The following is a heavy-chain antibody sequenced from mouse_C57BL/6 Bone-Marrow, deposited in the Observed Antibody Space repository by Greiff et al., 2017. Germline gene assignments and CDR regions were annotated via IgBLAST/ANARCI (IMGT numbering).Heavy chain of an antibody. CDR2: ISSGGDYI. CDR3: TREYYGSSLWYFDV. CDR1: GFTFSSYA. J-gene: IGHJ1*03. D-gene: IGHD1-1*01. V-gene: IGHV5-9-1*02. Sequence: EVQRVESGEGLVKPGGSLKLSCAASGFTFSSYAMSWVRQTPEKRLEWVAYISSGGDYIYYADTVKGRFTISRDNARNTLYLQMSSLKSEDTAMYYCTREYYGSSLWYFDVWGTGTTVTVSS.